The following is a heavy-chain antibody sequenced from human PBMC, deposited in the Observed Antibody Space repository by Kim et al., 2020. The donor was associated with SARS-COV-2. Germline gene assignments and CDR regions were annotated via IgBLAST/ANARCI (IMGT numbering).Heavy chain of an antibody. D-gene: IGHD1-26*01. Sequence: KFQGRVTITRDTSASTAYMELSSLRSEDTAVYYCARLVGATTVYYYGMDVWGQGTTVTVSS. CDR3: ARLVGATTVYYYGMDV. J-gene: IGHJ6*02. V-gene: IGHV1-3*01.